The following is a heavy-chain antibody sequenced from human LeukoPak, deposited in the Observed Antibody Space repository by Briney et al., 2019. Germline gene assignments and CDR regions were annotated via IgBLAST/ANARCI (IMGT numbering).Heavy chain of an antibody. CDR1: GGSISSSSYY. V-gene: IGHV4-39*01. Sequence: PSETLSLTCTVSGGSISSSSYYWGWIRQPPGKGLEWIGSIYYSGSTYYNPSLKSRVTISVDTSKNQFSLKLSSVTAADTAVYYCARLSGGYYCWGQGTLVTVSS. J-gene: IGHJ4*02. D-gene: IGHD3-22*01. CDR3: ARLSGGYYC. CDR2: IYYSGST.